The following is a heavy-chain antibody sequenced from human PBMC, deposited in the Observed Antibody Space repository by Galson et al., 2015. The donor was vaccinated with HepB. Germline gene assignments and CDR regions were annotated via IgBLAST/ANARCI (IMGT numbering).Heavy chain of an antibody. V-gene: IGHV3-21*01. Sequence: SLRLSCAASGFTFSSYNMNWVRQAPGKGLEWVPSISRSSSYIYYADSVKGRFTIFRDNAKNSLYLQMNSLRAEDTAVYYCVRDAGDILTDYYYYYGMNVWGQGTTVTVSS. CDR2: ISRSSSYI. J-gene: IGHJ6*02. D-gene: IGHD3-9*01. CDR3: VRDAGDILTDYYYYYGMNV. CDR1: GFTFSSYN.